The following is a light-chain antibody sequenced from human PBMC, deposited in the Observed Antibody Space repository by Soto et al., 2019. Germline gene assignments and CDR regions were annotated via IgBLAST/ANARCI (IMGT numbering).Light chain of an antibody. CDR3: QHTRT. CDR2: DAS. CDR1: QNINNW. Sequence: DFQMTQSPSTLSASGGDRVTITCRASQNINNWVAWYQQKPGKAPKFLIYDASTLQRGVSSRFSGSGFGTEFSLTINSLQPDDSGSYYCQHTRTFGQGTKVEVK. V-gene: IGKV1-5*01. J-gene: IGKJ1*01.